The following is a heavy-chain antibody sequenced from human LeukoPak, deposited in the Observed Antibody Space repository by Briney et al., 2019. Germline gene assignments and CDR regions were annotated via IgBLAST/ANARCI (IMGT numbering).Heavy chain of an antibody. V-gene: IGHV3-23*01. J-gene: IGHJ5*02. CDR3: AKEVSDYDILTGYSAYNWLDP. CDR2: ISGSGGLT. Sequence: GGSLRLSCVASGSIFSNNRMSWVRQAPGKGMEWVSAISGSGGLTYYADSVKGRFTISRDNSEKTLFLQLNGLRAEDTAVYYCAKEVSDYDILTGYSAYNWLDPWGQGTLVTVSS. D-gene: IGHD3-9*01. CDR1: GSIFSNNR.